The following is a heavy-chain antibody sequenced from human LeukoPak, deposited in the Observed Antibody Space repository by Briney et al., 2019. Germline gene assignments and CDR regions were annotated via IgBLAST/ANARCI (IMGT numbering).Heavy chain of an antibody. CDR2: INHSGST. J-gene: IGHJ4*02. Sequence: SETLSLTCAVYGGSFSGYYWSWIRQPPGKGLEWIGEINHSGSTNYNPSLKSRVTISVDTSKNQFSLKLSSVTAADTAVYYCAREPTYGFWSGYYSSETDYWGQGTLVTVSS. V-gene: IGHV4-34*01. CDR3: AREPTYGFWSGYYSSETDY. D-gene: IGHD3-3*01. CDR1: GGSFSGYY.